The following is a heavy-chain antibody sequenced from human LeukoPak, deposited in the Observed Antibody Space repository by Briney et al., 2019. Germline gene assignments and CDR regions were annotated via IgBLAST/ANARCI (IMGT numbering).Heavy chain of an antibody. CDR2: ISAYNGNT. V-gene: IGHV1-18*01. CDR3: ARARGYGSWYYFDY. J-gene: IGHJ4*02. D-gene: IGHD1-26*01. Sequence: ASVKVSCKASGYTFTSYGINWVRQAPGQGLEWMGWISAYNGNTNYAQKLQGRVTMTTDTSTSTAYMELRSLRSDDTAVYYCARARGYGSWYYFDYWGQGTLVTVSS. CDR1: GYTFTSYG.